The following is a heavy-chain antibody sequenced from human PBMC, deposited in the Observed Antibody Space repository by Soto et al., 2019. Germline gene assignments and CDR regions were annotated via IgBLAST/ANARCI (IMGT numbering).Heavy chain of an antibody. CDR1: GYTFTSYG. Sequence: QVQLVQSGAEVKKPGASVKVSCKASGYTFTSYGISWVRQAPGQGLEWMGWISAYNGNTNYAQKLQGRVTMTTDTSTSTAYRELRSLRSHDTAVYYCARDGDSSGYYYAQSGGGWFDPWGQGTLVTVSS. CDR3: ARDGDSSGYYYAQSGGGWFDP. J-gene: IGHJ5*02. V-gene: IGHV1-18*01. CDR2: ISAYNGNT. D-gene: IGHD3-22*01.